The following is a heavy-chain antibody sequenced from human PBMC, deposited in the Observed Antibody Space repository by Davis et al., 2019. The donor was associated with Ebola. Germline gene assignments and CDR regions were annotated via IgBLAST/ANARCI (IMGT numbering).Heavy chain of an antibody. CDR1: GFTLSSYG. CDR3: ARDQAVAGSEYFQH. CDR2: IRYDGSTK. Sequence: GESLKISCAASGFTLSSYGMHWVRRAPGKGLEWVAFIRYDGSTKYYADSVKDRFTISRDNSRNTLYLQMNSLGTEDTALYYCARDQAVAGSEYFQHWGQGTLVTVSS. J-gene: IGHJ1*01. V-gene: IGHV3-30*02. D-gene: IGHD6-19*01.